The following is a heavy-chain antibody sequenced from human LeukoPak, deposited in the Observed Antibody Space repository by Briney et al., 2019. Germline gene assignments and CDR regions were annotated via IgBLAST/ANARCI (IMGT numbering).Heavy chain of an antibody. CDR3: ARGLHDYGDSNYYFDQ. CDR1: GFTFGDDG. Sequence: GGSLRLSCTASGFTFGDDGWSWFRQAPGKGLEWICFIRKKAYGETTEYAASVRGRFTISRDDAKSIAYLQMNFLNTEDTALYYCARGLHDYGDSNYYFDQWGQGTLVTVSS. V-gene: IGHV3-49*03. D-gene: IGHD4-17*01. CDR2: IRKKAYGETT. J-gene: IGHJ4*02.